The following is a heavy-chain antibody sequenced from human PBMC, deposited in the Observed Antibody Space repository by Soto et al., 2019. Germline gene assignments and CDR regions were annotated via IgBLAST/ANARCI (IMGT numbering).Heavy chain of an antibody. CDR3: ARVGCSSTSCDSIDY. D-gene: IGHD2-2*01. J-gene: IGHJ4*02. Sequence: EVQLVESGGGLVQPGGSLRLSCAASGFTFSSYEMNWVRQAPGKGLEWVSYISSSGSRIFYADSVKGRFTISRDNAKNSLYLQMNSLRAEDTAVYYCARVGCSSTSCDSIDYWGQGTLVTASS. V-gene: IGHV3-48*03. CDR2: ISSSGSRI. CDR1: GFTFSSYE.